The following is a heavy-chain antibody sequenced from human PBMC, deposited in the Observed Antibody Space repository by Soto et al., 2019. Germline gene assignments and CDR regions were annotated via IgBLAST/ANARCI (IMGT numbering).Heavy chain of an antibody. V-gene: IGHV3-30-3*01. CDR3: ARDLIAVAGTLESIDY. J-gene: IGHJ4*02. CDR1: GFTFSSYA. CDR2: ISYDGSNK. Sequence: PGGSLRLSCAASGFTFSSYAMHWVRQAPGKGLEWVAVISYDGSNKYYADSVKGRFTISRDNSKNTLYPQMNSLRAEDTALYYFARDLIAVAGTLESIDYWGKGTLVTVSS. D-gene: IGHD6-19*01.